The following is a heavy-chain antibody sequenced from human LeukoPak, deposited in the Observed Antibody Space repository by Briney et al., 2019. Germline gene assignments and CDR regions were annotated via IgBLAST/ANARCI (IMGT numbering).Heavy chain of an antibody. V-gene: IGHV6-1*01. Sequence: SQTLSLTCAISGDSVSSSSTAWHWIRQSPSRGLEWLGRTYHRSKWYYGYAVSVKSRIIIKPDTSKNQVSLQLNSVTPEDTAVYYCARSDGPLDYWGQGVLVTVSS. CDR3: ARSDGPLDY. D-gene: IGHD5-24*01. CDR2: TYHRSKWYY. CDR1: GDSVSSSSTA. J-gene: IGHJ4*02.